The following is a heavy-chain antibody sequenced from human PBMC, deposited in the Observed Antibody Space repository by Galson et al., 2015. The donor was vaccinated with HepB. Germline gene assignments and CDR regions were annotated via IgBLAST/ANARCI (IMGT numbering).Heavy chain of an antibody. J-gene: IGHJ4*02. V-gene: IGHV1-2*04. CDR2: INPNSGGT. CDR3: ARGSFDWLSNFDY. Sequence: SCKASGYTFTGYYMHWVRQAPGQGLEWMGWINPNSGGTNYAQKFQGWVTMTRDTSISTAYMELSRLRSDDTAVYYCARGSFDWLSNFDYWGQGTLVTVSS. CDR1: GYTFTGYY. D-gene: IGHD3-9*01.